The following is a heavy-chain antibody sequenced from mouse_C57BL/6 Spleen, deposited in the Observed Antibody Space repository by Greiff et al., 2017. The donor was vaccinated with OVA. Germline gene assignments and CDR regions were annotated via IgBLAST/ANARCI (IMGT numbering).Heavy chain of an antibody. D-gene: IGHD1-1*01. V-gene: IGHV1-82*01. Sequence: VQLQQSGPELVKPGASVKLSCKASGYAFSSSWMNWVKQRPGKGLEWIGRIYPGDGDTNYNGKFKGKATLTADKSSSTAYMQLSSLTSEDSAVYFCAREVVDYWGQGTTLTVSS. CDR3: AREVVDY. CDR2: IYPGDGDT. CDR1: GYAFSSSW. J-gene: IGHJ2*01.